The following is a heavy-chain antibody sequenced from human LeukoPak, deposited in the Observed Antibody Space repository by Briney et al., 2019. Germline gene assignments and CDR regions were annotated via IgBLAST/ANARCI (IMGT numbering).Heavy chain of an antibody. CDR1: GFPFSIYG. CDR3: AKDGAWLRFDD. J-gene: IGHJ4*02. D-gene: IGHD5-12*01. Sequence: PGGSLRLPCAGSGFPFSIYGMNWVRQAPGKGLEWVSGISPSGGPTYYADSVKGRFTISRDDSKNTLYLQMNNLRAEDTAVYYCAKDGAWLRFDDWGQGILVTVSS. V-gene: IGHV3-23*01. CDR2: ISPSGGPT.